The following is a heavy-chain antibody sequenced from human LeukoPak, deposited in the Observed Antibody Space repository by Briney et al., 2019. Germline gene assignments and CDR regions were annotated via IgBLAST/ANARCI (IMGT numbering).Heavy chain of an antibody. CDR3: ARRGYPVYYYYMDV. Sequence: ASMKVSCKTSGYTFTSYGISWVRQAPGQGLEWMGWISADNGKTSYAQKLQGRVTMTTDTSTTTAYMELRSLRSDDTAVYYCARRGYPVYYYYMDVWGKGATVTISS. CDR2: ISADNGKT. V-gene: IGHV1-18*01. J-gene: IGHJ6*03. CDR1: GYTFTSYG. D-gene: IGHD5-12*01.